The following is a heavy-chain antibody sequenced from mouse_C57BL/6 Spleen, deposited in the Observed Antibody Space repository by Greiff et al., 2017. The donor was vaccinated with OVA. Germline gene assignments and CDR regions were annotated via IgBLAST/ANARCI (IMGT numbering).Heavy chain of an antibody. V-gene: IGHV5-6*01. CDR1: GFTFSSYG. D-gene: IGHD1-1*01. Sequence: VQLQQSGGDLVKPGGSLKLSCAASGFTFSSYGMSWVRQTPDKRLEWVATISSGGSYTYYPDSVKGRFTISRDNAKNTLYLQMSSLKSEDTAMYYCASEDYGSSYAFAYWGQGTLVTVSA. CDR2: ISSGGSYT. J-gene: IGHJ3*01. CDR3: ASEDYGSSYAFAY.